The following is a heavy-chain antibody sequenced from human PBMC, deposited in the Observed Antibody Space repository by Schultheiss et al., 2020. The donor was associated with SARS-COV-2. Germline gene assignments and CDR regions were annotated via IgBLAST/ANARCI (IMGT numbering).Heavy chain of an antibody. CDR1: GFTFSSYW. CDR2: ISWNSGSI. J-gene: IGHJ4*02. D-gene: IGHD3-9*01. CDR3: AKVGGRYFDWLEGY. Sequence: GGSLRLSCAASGFTFSSYWMHWVRQAPGKGLEWVSGISWNSGSIGYADSVKGRFTISRDNSKNTLYLQMNSLRAEDTAVYYCAKVGGRYFDWLEGYWGQGTLVTVSS. V-gene: IGHV3-74*01.